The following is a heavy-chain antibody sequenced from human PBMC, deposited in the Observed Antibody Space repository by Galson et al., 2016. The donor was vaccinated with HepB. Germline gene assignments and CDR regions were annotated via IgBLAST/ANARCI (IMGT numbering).Heavy chain of an antibody. CDR2: ISSNGVAM. CDR1: GFTFSDYY. Sequence: SLRLSCAASGFTFSDYYMSWIRQAPGKGLEWVSYISSNGVAMHYADSVKGRFTISRDNAKKSVYLQMDSLRAEDTAVYYCAVLSSGTWNAPFDTWGQGTLVTVSS. V-gene: IGHV3-11*01. CDR3: AVLSSGTWNAPFDT. J-gene: IGHJ4*02. D-gene: IGHD1-1*01.